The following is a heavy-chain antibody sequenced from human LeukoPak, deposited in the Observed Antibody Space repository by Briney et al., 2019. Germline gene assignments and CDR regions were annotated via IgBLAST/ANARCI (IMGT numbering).Heavy chain of an antibody. CDR1: GFTFSSYA. V-gene: IGHV3-23*01. CDR2: ISGSGGST. Sequence: GGSLGLSCAASGFTFSSYAMSWVRQAPGKWLEWVSSISGSGGSTYYADSVKGRFTISRDNSKNTLYLQMNSLRAEDTAVYYCAQDPSYSSGSWGQGTLVTVSS. D-gene: IGHD6-19*01. J-gene: IGHJ5*02. CDR3: AQDPSYSSGS.